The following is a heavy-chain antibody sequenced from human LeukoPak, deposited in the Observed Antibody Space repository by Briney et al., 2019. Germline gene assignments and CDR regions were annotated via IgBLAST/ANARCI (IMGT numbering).Heavy chain of an antibody. Sequence: SETLSLTCTVSGGSISPYYWSRIRQPPGKGLEWIGYIYYRGSTNYNPSLKSRVTISADTSKNQFSLKLSSVTAADTAVYYCARDRYALGYWGQGTLVTVSS. D-gene: IGHD5-18*01. CDR2: IYYRGST. J-gene: IGHJ4*02. CDR1: GGSISPYY. V-gene: IGHV4-59*01. CDR3: ARDRYALGY.